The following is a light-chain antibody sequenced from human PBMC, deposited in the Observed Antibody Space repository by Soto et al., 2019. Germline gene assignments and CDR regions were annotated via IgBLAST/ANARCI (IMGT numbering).Light chain of an antibody. CDR2: GAS. Sequence: EILLTQSPGTLSLSPGERAALSCGASQSVSSSYLAWYQQKPGQTPRLLIYGASSRATGIPDRFSGSGSGTDFTLTISRLEPEDYAVYYCQQYSSSPLTFGGGTKVDIK. J-gene: IGKJ4*01. CDR1: QSVSSSY. V-gene: IGKV3-20*01. CDR3: QQYSSSPLT.